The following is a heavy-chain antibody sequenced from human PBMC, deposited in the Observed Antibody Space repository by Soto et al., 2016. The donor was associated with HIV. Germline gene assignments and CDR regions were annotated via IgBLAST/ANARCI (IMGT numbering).Heavy chain of an antibody. J-gene: IGHJ4*02. D-gene: IGHD3-9*01. CDR3: ARGGEYYDILTGY. CDR2: INSDGSRT. Sequence: EVQLVESGGGLVQPRGSLRLSCVASGFTFSKYWMHWVRQAPGKGLVWVSRINSDGSRTSYADSVKGRFTISRDNAKNTLYLQMNSLRAEDTAVYYCARGGEYYDILTGYWGQGTLVTVSS. CDR1: GFTFSKYW. V-gene: IGHV3-74*01.